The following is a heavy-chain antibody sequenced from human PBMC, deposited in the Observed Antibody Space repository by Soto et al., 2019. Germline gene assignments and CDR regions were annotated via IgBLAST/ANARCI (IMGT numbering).Heavy chain of an antibody. CDR2: TNGDGRST. J-gene: IGHJ3*02. V-gene: IGHV3-74*01. Sequence: GGSLRLSCAASGFTFSSYWMHWVRQAPGKGLVWVSRTNGDGRSTDYADPVKGRFTISRDNAKNTLYLQMNSLRAEDTAVYYCARDPDYVNEREVFDIWGQGTMVNVSS. CDR3: ARDPDYVNEREVFDI. CDR1: GFTFSSYW. D-gene: IGHD4-17*01.